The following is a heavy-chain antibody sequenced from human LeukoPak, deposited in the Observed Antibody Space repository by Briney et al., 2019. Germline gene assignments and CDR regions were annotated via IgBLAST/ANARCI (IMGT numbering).Heavy chain of an antibody. D-gene: IGHD3-22*01. CDR3: ARAQHFDDSSGYGLHYFDY. CDR1: GGSISSSNW. J-gene: IGHJ4*02. V-gene: IGHV4-4*02. Sequence: SGTLSLTCAVSGGSISSSNWWSLVRQPPGKGLEWIGEMYHSGSTNYNPSLKSRVTVSVDKSKNQFSLKLSSVTAADTAVYYCARAQHFDDSSGYGLHYFDYWGQGTLVTVSS. CDR2: MYHSGST.